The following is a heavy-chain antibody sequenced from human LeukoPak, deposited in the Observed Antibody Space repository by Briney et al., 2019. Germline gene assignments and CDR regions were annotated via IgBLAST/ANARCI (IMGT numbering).Heavy chain of an antibody. D-gene: IGHD6-13*01. V-gene: IGHV3-30*03. Sequence: GGSLRLSCAASGFTFSSYGMRWVRQAPGKGLEWVAVISYDGSNKYYADSVKGRFTISRDNSKNTLYLQMNSLRAEDTAVYYSATHSSSGGFDYWGQGTLVTVSS. J-gene: IGHJ4*02. CDR3: ATHSSSGGFDY. CDR1: GFTFSSYG. CDR2: ISYDGSNK.